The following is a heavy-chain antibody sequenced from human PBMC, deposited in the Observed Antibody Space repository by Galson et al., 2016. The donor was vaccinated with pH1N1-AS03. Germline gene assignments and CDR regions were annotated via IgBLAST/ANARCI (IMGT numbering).Heavy chain of an antibody. CDR3: ARRISVTGREFEH. CDR2: INPGNSDT. J-gene: IGHJ4*02. V-gene: IGHV5-51*01. CDR1: GYSFINYW. D-gene: IGHD6-13*01. Sequence: QSGAEVKKPGESLKISCKGSGYSFINYWIVWVRQMPGKGLEWMGIINPGNSDTRYSPSIQGQVTISADKSISTAYLQWSSLKASDTAIYYCARRISVTGREFEHWGQGTLVAVSS.